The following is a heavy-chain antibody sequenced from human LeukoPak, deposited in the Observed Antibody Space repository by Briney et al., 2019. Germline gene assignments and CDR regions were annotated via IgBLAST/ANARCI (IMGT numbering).Heavy chain of an antibody. D-gene: IGHD3-10*01. Sequence: GGSLRLSCAASGFTFSSYGMHWVRQAPGKGLEWVAVIWYDGSNKYYADSVRGRFTISRDNSKNTLYLQMNSLRAEDTAVYYCARDRVQIGGWNYYGSGSPSGYGMDVWGQGTTVTVSS. CDR3: ARDRVQIGGWNYYGSGSPSGYGMDV. V-gene: IGHV3-33*01. J-gene: IGHJ6*02. CDR2: IWYDGSNK. CDR1: GFTFSSYG.